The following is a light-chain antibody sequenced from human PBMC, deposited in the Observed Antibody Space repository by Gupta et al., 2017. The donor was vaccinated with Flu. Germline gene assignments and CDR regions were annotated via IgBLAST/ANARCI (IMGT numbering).Light chain of an antibody. CDR1: SSNIGKKY. J-gene: IGLJ3*02. Sequence: SSNIGKKYVSWYQQLPGTAPKLLIYENDKRPSGIPDRFSGSKSGTSATLGITGLQTGDEADYYCGTWDDSLYTVLFGGGTKLTVL. V-gene: IGLV1-51*02. CDR3: GTWDDSLYTVL. CDR2: END.